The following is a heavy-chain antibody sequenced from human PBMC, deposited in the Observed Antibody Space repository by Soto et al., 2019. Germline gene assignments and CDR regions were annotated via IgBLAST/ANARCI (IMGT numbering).Heavy chain of an antibody. Sequence: GASVKVSCKASGYTFTSYGISWVRQAPGQGLEWMGWISAYNGNTNYAQKLQGRVTMTADTSTSTAYMELRSLRSDDTAVYYCARDLPYCSGGSCYQASARSIAFDIWGQGTMVTVSS. D-gene: IGHD2-15*01. CDR3: ARDLPYCSGGSCYQASARSIAFDI. V-gene: IGHV1-18*01. CDR1: GYTFTSYG. J-gene: IGHJ3*02. CDR2: ISAYNGNT.